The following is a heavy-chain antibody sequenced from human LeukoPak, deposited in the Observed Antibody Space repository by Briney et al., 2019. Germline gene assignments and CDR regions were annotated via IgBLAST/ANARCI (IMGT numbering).Heavy chain of an antibody. Sequence: ASVKVSCKASGYTFTGYYMHWVRQAPGQGLEWRGWINPNSGGTNYAQKFQGRVTMTRDTSISTAYMELSRLRSDDTAVYYCARDLPEEYQLQHTQFDYWGQGTLVTVSS. V-gene: IGHV1-2*02. CDR2: INPNSGGT. D-gene: IGHD2-2*01. J-gene: IGHJ4*02. CDR3: ARDLPEEYQLQHTQFDY. CDR1: GYTFTGYY.